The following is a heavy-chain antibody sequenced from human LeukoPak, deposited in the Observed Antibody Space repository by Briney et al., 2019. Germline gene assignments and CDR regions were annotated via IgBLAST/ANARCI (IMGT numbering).Heavy chain of an antibody. Sequence: SETLSLTCTVSGGSISSGSYYWSWIRQPAGKGLEWMGRIYTSGRTNYNPSLKSRVTISVDTSKNQFSLKLSSVTAADTAVYYCAREDSGYDWGVLSYYYMDVWGKGTTVTISS. V-gene: IGHV4-61*02. CDR3: AREDSGYDWGVLSYYYMDV. CDR2: IYTSGRT. D-gene: IGHD5-12*01. CDR1: GGSISSGSYY. J-gene: IGHJ6*03.